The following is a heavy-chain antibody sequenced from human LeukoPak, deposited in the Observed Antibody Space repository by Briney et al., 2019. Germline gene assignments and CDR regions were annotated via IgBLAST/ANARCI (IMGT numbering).Heavy chain of an antibody. J-gene: IGHJ4*02. D-gene: IGHD4-17*01. Sequence: GGSLRLSCAASGFTFSSYTMNWVRQAPGKGLEWVSSISSTSTYIYYADSVKGRFTISRDNAKNSLYLQMNSLRAEDTAVYYCARDQQDDDLLDYWGQGTLVTVSS. CDR2: ISSTSTYI. V-gene: IGHV3-21*01. CDR1: GFTFSSYT. CDR3: ARDQQDDDLLDY.